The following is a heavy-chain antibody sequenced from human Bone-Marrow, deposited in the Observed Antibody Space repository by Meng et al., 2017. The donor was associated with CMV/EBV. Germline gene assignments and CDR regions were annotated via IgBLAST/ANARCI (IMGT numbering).Heavy chain of an antibody. CDR2: IIPILGIA. CDR1: GGTFSSYA. CDR3: ARDIAVAGTGVGVESRNWFDP. D-gene: IGHD6-19*01. V-gene: IGHV1-69*10. J-gene: IGHJ5*02. Sequence: SVKVSCKASGGTFSSYAISWVRQAPGQGLEWMGGIIPILGIANYAQKFQGRVTITADKSTSTAYMELSSLRSEDTAVYYCARDIAVAGTGVGVESRNWFDPWGQGTLVTVSS.